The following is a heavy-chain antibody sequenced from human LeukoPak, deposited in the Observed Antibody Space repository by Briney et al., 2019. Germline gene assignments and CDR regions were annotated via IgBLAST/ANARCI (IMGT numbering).Heavy chain of an antibody. V-gene: IGHV3-30-3*01. J-gene: IGHJ4*02. CDR3: ARAPWMPRIEKYYFDY. D-gene: IGHD2-15*01. CDR2: ISHDGSNE. CDR1: GFTFSRYP. Sequence: SGGSQRLFCAASGFTFSRYPMHCVRQAPGKGLVWVADISHDGSNEYYVDSVKGRFTISRDKSKNTQTLQMNSLRAEDTAVYYCARAPWMPRIEKYYFDYWGQGTLVTVSS.